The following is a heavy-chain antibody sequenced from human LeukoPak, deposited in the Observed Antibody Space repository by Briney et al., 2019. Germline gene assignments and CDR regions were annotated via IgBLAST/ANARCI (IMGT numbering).Heavy chain of an antibody. J-gene: IGHJ6*03. CDR3: ATAPTLYYYMDV. V-gene: IGHV1-24*01. CDR2: FDPEDGET. CDR1: GYTLTELS. Sequence: ASVKVSCKVSGYTLTELSMHWVRQAPGKGLEWMGGFDPEDGETIYAQKFQGRVTMTEDTSTDTAYMELSSLRSEDTAVYYCATAPTLYYYMDVWGKGTTATVSS.